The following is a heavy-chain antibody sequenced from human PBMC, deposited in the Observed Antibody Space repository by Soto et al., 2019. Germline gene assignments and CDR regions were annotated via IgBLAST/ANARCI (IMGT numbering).Heavy chain of an antibody. CDR3: ARWGTTGGLDV. D-gene: IGHD3-16*01. Sequence: QVQLVESGGGVVQPGTSLRLSCVGSGFTFRSYVIHWVRQAPGKGLEWVALTSYDGSNKYYDDSVKGRFTISRDNSKNTGDLQMDSLRLEDTALYFCARWGTTGGLDVWGQGTLVSVSS. V-gene: IGHV3-30*19. J-gene: IGHJ4*02. CDR2: TSYDGSNK. CDR1: GFTFRSYV.